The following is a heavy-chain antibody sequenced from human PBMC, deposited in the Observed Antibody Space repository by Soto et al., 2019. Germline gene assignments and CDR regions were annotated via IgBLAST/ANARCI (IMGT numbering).Heavy chain of an antibody. CDR1: GYTFTGHY. CDR2: INSNSGDT. Sequence: GASVKVSCKASGYTFTGHYLHWVRQAPGQGLEWMGWINSNSGDTNYAQKFQGRVTMTRDTSISTAYMALDRLRSDDTAVYYCARGGHVGKGSVYYYGLDVGGQGKRFPVS. V-gene: IGHV1-2*02. D-gene: IGHD1-1*01. CDR3: ARGGHVGKGSVYYYGLDV. J-gene: IGHJ6*02.